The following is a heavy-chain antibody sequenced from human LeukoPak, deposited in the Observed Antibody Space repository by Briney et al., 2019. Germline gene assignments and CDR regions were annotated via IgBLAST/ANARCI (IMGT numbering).Heavy chain of an antibody. CDR1: GVSFSGYY. J-gene: IGHJ4*02. Sequence: SETLSLTCAVYGVSFSGYYWSWIRQPPGKGLEWIGEINHSGSTNYNPSLKSRVTISVDTSKNQFSLKLSSVTAADTAVYYCARGRPSSPYFDYWGQGTLVTVSS. D-gene: IGHD2-2*01. V-gene: IGHV4-34*01. CDR2: INHSGST. CDR3: ARGRPSSPYFDY.